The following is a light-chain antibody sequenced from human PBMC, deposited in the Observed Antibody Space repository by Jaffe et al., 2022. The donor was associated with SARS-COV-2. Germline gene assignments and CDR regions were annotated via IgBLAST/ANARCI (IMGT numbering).Light chain of an antibody. J-gene: IGKJ5*01. V-gene: IGKV3-11*01. CDR1: QSVTNY. CDR2: DAS. CDR3: QQRSNWPIT. Sequence: EIVLTQSPGILSLSPGDRATLSCRASQSVTNYLAWYQQQPGQAPRLLIYDASRRATGIPARFSGSGSGTDFTLTISSLEPEDFAVYYCQQRSNWPITFGQGTRLEIK.